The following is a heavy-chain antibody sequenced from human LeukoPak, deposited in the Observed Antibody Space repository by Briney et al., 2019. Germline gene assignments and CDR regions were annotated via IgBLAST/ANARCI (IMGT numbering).Heavy chain of an antibody. CDR2: LYPSGST. Sequence: SETLSLTCTVSGGSISSRGYYWGWIRQPPGKGLEWIGLLYPSGSTNYNPSLKSRVTISVDTSRTQFSLKLSSMTAADTAVYYCAGGHYPLEYWGQGTLVTVSS. CDR3: AGGHYPLEY. J-gene: IGHJ4*02. V-gene: IGHV4-61*08. D-gene: IGHD1-26*01. CDR1: GGSISSRGYY.